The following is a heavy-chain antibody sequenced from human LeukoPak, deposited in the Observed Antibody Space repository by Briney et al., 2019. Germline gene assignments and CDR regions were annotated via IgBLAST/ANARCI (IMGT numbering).Heavy chain of an antibody. CDR2: IYYSGST. V-gene: IGHV4-39*07. CDR1: GGSISSSSYY. CDR3: ARDQSGYSTEPDY. J-gene: IGHJ4*02. Sequence: PSETLSLTCTVSGGSISSSSYYWGWIRQPPGKGLEWIESIYYSGSTYYNPSLKSRVTISVDTSKNQFSLKLSSVTAADTAVYYCARDQSGYSTEPDYWGQGTLVTVSS. D-gene: IGHD3-3*01.